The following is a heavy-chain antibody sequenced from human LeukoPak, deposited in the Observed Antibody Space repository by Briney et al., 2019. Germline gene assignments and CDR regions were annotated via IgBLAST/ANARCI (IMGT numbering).Heavy chain of an antibody. Sequence: GAPVKVSCKASGGTFSSYAISWVRQAPGQGLEWMGGIIPIFGTANYAQKFQGRVTITADESTSTAYMELSSLRSEDTAVYYCARDQNDYGDYEDAFGIWGQGTMVTVSS. J-gene: IGHJ3*02. CDR1: GGTFSSYA. D-gene: IGHD4-17*01. V-gene: IGHV1-69*13. CDR2: IIPIFGTA. CDR3: ARDQNDYGDYEDAFGI.